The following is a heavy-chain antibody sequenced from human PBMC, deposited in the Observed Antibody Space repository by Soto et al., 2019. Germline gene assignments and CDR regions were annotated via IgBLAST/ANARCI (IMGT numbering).Heavy chain of an antibody. CDR1: GYTFTSYG. D-gene: IGHD3-10*01. V-gene: IGHV1-18*03. J-gene: IGHJ4*02. Sequence: QVHLVQSGAEVKKPGASVKVSCKASGYTFTSYGISWVRQAPGQGLEWMGWISTYNGNIKYAQKLQGRVTMTTDTSTSKAYMELRSLRSDDMAVFYCAREMVRGVASDYWGQGTLVTVSS. CDR2: ISTYNGNI. CDR3: AREMVRGVASDY.